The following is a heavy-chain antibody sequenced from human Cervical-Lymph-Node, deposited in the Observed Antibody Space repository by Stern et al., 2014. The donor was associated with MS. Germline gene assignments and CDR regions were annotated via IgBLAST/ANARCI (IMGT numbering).Heavy chain of an antibody. D-gene: IGHD5-24*01. V-gene: IGHV3-15*02. CDR3: ATSILDY. CDR1: GFTFSDTW. CDR2: IRTNTDGGTA. J-gene: IGHJ4*02. Sequence: QLVQSGGALVKPGGSLRLSCAASGFTFSDTWMTWVRQAPGKGLEWLGRIRTNTDGGTAEYAAPVKGRFIISRDDSKRTLYLQMNSLKIEDTAVYYCATSILDYWGQGTMVTVSS.